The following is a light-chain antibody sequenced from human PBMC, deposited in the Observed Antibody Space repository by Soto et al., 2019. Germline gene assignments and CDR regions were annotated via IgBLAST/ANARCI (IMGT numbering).Light chain of an antibody. CDR3: QQYKSYVWT. CDR2: KAS. V-gene: IGKV1-5*03. CDR1: QTISSW. J-gene: IGKJ1*01. Sequence: DIQMTQSPSTLSASVGDRVTITCRASQTISSWLAWYQQKPGKAPKPLIYKASSLESGVPSRFSGSGSGTEFTLTISSLQPDDFATYYCQQYKSYVWTFGQGTKVDIK.